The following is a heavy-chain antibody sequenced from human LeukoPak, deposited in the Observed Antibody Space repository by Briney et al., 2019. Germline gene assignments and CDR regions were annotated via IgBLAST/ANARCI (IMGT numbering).Heavy chain of an antibody. CDR1: GFTFSSYE. D-gene: IGHD4-23*01. J-gene: IGHJ3*02. Sequence: PGGSPRLSCAASGFTFSSYEMNWVRQAPGKGLEWVSYIRSSGSIIFYADSVKGRFTISRDNAKNSLYLQMNSLRAEDTAVYYCARVNDYGGNDDAFDIWGQGTMVTVSS. CDR2: IRSSGSII. CDR3: ARVNDYGGNDDAFDI. V-gene: IGHV3-48*03.